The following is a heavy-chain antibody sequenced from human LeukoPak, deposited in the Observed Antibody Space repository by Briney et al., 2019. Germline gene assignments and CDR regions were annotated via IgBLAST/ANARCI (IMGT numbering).Heavy chain of an antibody. J-gene: IGHJ4*02. CDR3: ARAAYCSSTNCYGFDY. D-gene: IGHD2-2*01. V-gene: IGHV4-34*01. Sequence: SETLSLTCAVYGGSFSHYYWSWIRQPPGKGREWIGEINHSGSTNYDPSLKSRVTISVDTSKDQFSLKLSSVTAADTAVYYCARAAYCSSTNCYGFDYWGQGTLVTVSS. CDR2: INHSGST. CDR1: GGSFSHYY.